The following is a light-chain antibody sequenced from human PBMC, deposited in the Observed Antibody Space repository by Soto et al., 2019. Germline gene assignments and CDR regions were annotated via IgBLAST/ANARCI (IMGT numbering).Light chain of an antibody. CDR1: SSDVGSSNL. CDR2: EVS. Sequence: QSVLTQPASVSGSPGQSITFSCTGTSSDVGSSNLVSWYQQHPGKAPKLLIYEVSKRPSGVSNRLACSKSGNTASLTISGLQSEDEADYYCCSYAGSSTHVFGNGTKVTVL. CDR3: CSYAGSSTHV. V-gene: IGLV2-23*02. J-gene: IGLJ1*01.